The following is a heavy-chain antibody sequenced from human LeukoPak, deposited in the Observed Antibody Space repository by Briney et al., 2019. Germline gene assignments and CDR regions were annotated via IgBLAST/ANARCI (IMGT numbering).Heavy chain of an antibody. J-gene: IGHJ3*02. CDR1: GFTFSNYY. V-gene: IGHV3-11*04. Sequence: GGSLRLSCAASGFTFSNYYMSWIRQAPGKGLAWVSYISSRSSNKEYADSVKGRFTISRDNSKNSLYLQMDSLRAEDSAIYYCAREGWDLNVLDIWGQGTMVTVSP. CDR3: AREGWDLNVLDI. CDR2: ISSRSSNK. D-gene: IGHD1-26*01.